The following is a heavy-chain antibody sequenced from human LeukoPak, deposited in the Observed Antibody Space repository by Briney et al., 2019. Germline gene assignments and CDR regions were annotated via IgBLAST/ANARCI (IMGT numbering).Heavy chain of an antibody. D-gene: IGHD1-26*01. J-gene: IGHJ5*02. V-gene: IGHV1-69*13. Sequence: LGASVKVSCKASGGTFSSYAISWVRQAPGQGLEWMGGIIPIFGTANYAQKFQGRVTITADESTSTAYMELSSLRSEDTAVYYCAHTSGGSYSGGWFDPWGQGTLVTVSS. CDR3: AHTSGGSYSGGWFDP. CDR1: GGTFSSYA. CDR2: IIPIFGTA.